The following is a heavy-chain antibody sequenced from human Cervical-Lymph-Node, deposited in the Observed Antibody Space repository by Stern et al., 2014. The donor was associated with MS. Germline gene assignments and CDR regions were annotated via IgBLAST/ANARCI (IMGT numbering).Heavy chain of an antibody. J-gene: IGHJ3*02. D-gene: IGHD3-22*01. CDR3: AKSTYYYDSSGYLILGAFDI. CDR2: ISDDGNNK. Sequence: VQLEESGGGVVQPGRSLRLSCAASGFTFSSYGMHWVRQAPGKGLEWVAVISDDGNNKYYADSVKGRFTISRDNSKNTLYLQMNSLRAEDTAVYYCAKSTYYYDSSGYLILGAFDIWGQGTMVTVSS. CDR1: GFTFSSYG. V-gene: IGHV3-30*18.